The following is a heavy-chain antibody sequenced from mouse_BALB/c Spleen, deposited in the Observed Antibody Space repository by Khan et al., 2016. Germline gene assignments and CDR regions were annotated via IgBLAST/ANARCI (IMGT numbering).Heavy chain of an antibody. D-gene: IGHD1-1*02. Sequence: VELVESGPSLVAPSQSLSITCTVSGFSLTGYGVNWVRQPPGKGLEWLGMMWGDGSTDYNSALKSRLSISKDNSKSQVFLKMNSLQTDDTARYYCARVWGDYWGQGTSVTVSS. V-gene: IGHV2-6-7*01. J-gene: IGHJ4*01. CDR3: ARVWGDY. CDR2: MWGDGST. CDR1: GFSLTGYG.